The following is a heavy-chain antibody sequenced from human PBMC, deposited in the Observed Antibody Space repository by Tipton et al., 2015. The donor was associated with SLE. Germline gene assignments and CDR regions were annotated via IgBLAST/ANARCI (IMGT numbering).Heavy chain of an antibody. CDR1: GGSISSYY. J-gene: IGHJ3*02. CDR3: ARGSGGTYCDAFDI. D-gene: IGHD1-26*01. CDR2: IYYSGST. Sequence: TLSLTCTVSGGSISSYYWSWIRQPPGKGLEWIGYIYYSGSTNYNPSLKSRVTISVDTSKNQFSLKLTSVTTADTAVYYCARGSGGTYCDAFDIWGQGTLVTVSS. V-gene: IGHV4-59*01.